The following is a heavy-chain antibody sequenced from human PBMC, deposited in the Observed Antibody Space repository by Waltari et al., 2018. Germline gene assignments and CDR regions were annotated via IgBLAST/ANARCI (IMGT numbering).Heavy chain of an antibody. J-gene: IGHJ6*02. V-gene: IGHV3-53*01. CDR3: ARESDYYYYYGMDV. Sequence: EVQLVESGGGLIQPGGSLRLSCAASGFTVSSNYMSWVRQAPGKGLEWVSVIYSGGSTYNEESVKGRVTISRDNSKNTLYLQMNNLGAEGTAVDYCARESDYYYYYGMDVWGQGTTVTVSS. CDR2: IYSGGST. CDR1: GFTVSSNY.